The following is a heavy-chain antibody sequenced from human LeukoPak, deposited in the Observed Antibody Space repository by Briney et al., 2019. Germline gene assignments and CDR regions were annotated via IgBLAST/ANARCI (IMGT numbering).Heavy chain of an antibody. D-gene: IGHD2-2*01. CDR2: ISGSGSST. J-gene: IGHJ6*02. V-gene: IGHV3-23*01. CDR3: ARAPEDIVVVPAAPMTYYYYYYGMDV. Sequence: HTGGSLRLSCAASGFTFSSYAMTWVRQAPGKGLEWVSAISGSGSSTYYADSLKGRFTISRDNSKNTLYLQMNSLRAEDTAVYYCARAPEDIVVVPAAPMTYYYYYYGMDVWGQGTTVTVSS. CDR1: GFTFSSYA.